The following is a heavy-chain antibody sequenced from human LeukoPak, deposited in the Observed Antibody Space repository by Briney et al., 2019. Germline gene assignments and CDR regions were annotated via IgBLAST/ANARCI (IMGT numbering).Heavy chain of an antibody. D-gene: IGHD3-22*01. J-gene: IGHJ4*02. Sequence: PGGSLRLSCAASGFTVSSNYMSWVRQAPGKGLEWVSVIYSGGSTYYADSVKGRFTISRDNSKNTLYLQMNSLRAEDTAVYYCAWGRSYGSSGYRTIGEPYYFDYWGQGTLVTVSS. CDR3: AWGRSYGSSGYRTIGEPYYFDY. CDR1: GFTVSSNY. V-gene: IGHV3-66*01. CDR2: IYSGGST.